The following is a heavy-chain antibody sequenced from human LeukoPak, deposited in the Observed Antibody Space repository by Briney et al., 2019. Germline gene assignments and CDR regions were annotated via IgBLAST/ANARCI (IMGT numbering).Heavy chain of an antibody. CDR2: ISSSSSYT. CDR3: ARLRDSSGYPDAFDI. D-gene: IGHD3-22*01. CDR1: GFTFSDYH. J-gene: IGHJ3*02. Sequence: PGGSLRLSCAASGFTFSDYHMSWIRQAPGKGLEWVSYISSSSSYTNYADSVKGRFTISRDNAKNSLYLQMNSLRAEDTAVYCCARLRDSSGYPDAFDIWGQGTMVTVSS. V-gene: IGHV3-11*03.